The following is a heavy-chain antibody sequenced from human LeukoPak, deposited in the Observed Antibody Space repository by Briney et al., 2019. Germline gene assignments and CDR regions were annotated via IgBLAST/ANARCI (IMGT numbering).Heavy chain of an antibody. J-gene: IGHJ4*02. Sequence: GGSLRLSCAASGFTFSSYAMHWVRQAPGKGLEWVAVISYDGSNKYYADSVKGRFTISRGNSKNTLYLQMNSLRAEDTAVYYCARGGRFLEWLRYYFDYWGQGTLVTVSS. CDR1: GFTFSSYA. D-gene: IGHD3-3*01. CDR3: ARGGRFLEWLRYYFDY. CDR2: ISYDGSNK. V-gene: IGHV3-30-3*01.